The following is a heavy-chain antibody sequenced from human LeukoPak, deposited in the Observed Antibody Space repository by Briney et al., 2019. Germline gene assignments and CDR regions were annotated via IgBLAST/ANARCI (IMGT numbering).Heavy chain of an antibody. CDR2: IYYISNT. CDR3: ARTQSQSGSYRYYFGY. Sequence: SETLSLTCTVSGASVGSAGYYWSWIRQPPGGGLEWSGYIYYISNTNYNPSLKSRVTMSVDPSKNQFSLKLNSVTAAYTAVYYRARTQSQSGSYRYYFGYWGQGTLVTVSS. D-gene: IGHD1-26*01. V-gene: IGHV4-61*08. J-gene: IGHJ4*02. CDR1: GASVGSAGYY.